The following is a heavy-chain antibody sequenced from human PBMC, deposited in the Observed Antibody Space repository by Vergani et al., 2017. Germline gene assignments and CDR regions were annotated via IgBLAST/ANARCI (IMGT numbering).Heavy chain of an antibody. J-gene: IGHJ4*02. Sequence: QVQLVESEGGVVQPGRSLTLSCVASGFTFSSHGMHWVRQAPGKGLEWVAVNWYDGSNKYYGDSVKGRFTISRDNSKNTLYLQMNSLRVEDTAVYYCARWGNEKRLNSWGQGTLVTVSS. V-gene: IGHV3-33*01. CDR1: GFTFSSHG. D-gene: IGHD1-1*01. CDR2: NWYDGSNK. CDR3: ARWGNEKRLNS.